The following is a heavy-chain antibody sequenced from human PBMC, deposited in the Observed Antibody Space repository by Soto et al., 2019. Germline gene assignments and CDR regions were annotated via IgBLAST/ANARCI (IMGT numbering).Heavy chain of an antibody. CDR1: GYSVTSSDYY. CDR3: APLSVSLSGPYGIHV. J-gene: IGHJ6*02. D-gene: IGHD2-15*01. CDR2: MFYSGLT. Sequence: SETLSLTSSVSGYSVTSSDYYWAWIRQPPGKGLEWIGSMFYSGLTYYNPSLKSRVTLSVDTSKNQFSVRLNSVTAADTAVYYCAPLSVSLSGPYGIHVWGQGTTVTVSS. V-gene: IGHV4-39*01.